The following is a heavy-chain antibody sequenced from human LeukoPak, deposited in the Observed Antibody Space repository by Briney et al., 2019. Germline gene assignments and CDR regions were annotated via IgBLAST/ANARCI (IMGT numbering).Heavy chain of an antibody. D-gene: IGHD5-18*01. Sequence: GGSLRLSCAASGFTFDDYAMHWVRQAPGKGLEWVSGISWNSGSIGYADSVKGRFTISRDNAKNSLYLQMNSLRAEDTALYYCAKDNRGYSYGDAFDIWGQRTMVTVSS. CDR1: GFTFDDYA. CDR3: AKDNRGYSYGDAFDI. V-gene: IGHV3-9*01. J-gene: IGHJ3*02. CDR2: ISWNSGSI.